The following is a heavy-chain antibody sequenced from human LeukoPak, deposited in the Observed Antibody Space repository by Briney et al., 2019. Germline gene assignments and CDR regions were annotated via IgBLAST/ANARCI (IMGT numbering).Heavy chain of an antibody. Sequence: ASVKDSCKASGYTFTSYYMHWVRLAPGQGLEWMGIINPSGGSTSYAQKFQGRVTMTRDMSTSTDYMELSSLRSEDTAVYYCARDPAYDSSGYYLDYWGQGTLVTVSS. D-gene: IGHD3-22*01. J-gene: IGHJ4*02. CDR3: ARDPAYDSSGYYLDY. CDR1: GYTFTSYY. CDR2: INPSGGST. V-gene: IGHV1-46*01.